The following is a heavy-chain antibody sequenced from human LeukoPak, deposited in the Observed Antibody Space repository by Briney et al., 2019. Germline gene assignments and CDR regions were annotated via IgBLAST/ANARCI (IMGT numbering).Heavy chain of an antibody. CDR1: GYTFTGYY. CDR2: INPNSGGT. J-gene: IGHJ6*02. D-gene: IGHD2-15*01. CDR3: ARVKGYCSGGSCYSAYYYYGMDV. Sequence: ASVKVSCKASGYTFTGYYMHWVRQAPGQGLEWMGRINPNSGGTNYAQEFQGRVTMTRDTSISTAYMELSRLRSDDTAVYYCARVKGYCSGGSCYSAYYYYGMDVWGQGTTVTVSS. V-gene: IGHV1-2*06.